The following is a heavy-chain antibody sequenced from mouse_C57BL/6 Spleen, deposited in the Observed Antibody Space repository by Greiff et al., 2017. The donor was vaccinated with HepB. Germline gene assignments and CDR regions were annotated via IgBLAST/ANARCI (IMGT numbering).Heavy chain of an antibody. V-gene: IGHV1-18*01. Sequence: EVQLVESGPELVKPGASVKIPCKASGYTFTDYNMDWVKQSHGKSLEWIGDINPNNGGTIYNQKFKGKATLTVDKSSSTAYMELRSLTSEDTAVYYCARGNYDYDGAWFAYWGQGTLVTVSA. CDR2: INPNNGGT. D-gene: IGHD2-4*01. CDR1: GYTFTDYN. CDR3: ARGNYDYDGAWFAY. J-gene: IGHJ3*01.